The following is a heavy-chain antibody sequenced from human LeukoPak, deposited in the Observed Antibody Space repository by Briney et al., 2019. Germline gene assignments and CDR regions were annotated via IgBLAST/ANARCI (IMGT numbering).Heavy chain of an antibody. V-gene: IGHV3-74*01. D-gene: IGHD5-24*01. Sequence: GGSLRLSCAASEFTFRTHWMNWVRQAPGKGLVWVSHINSDGSSSNYADSVKGRFTISRDNAKDTLYLQMNSLRAEDTAVYFCASEFGYSQNYWGQGTLVTVSS. CDR3: ASEFGYSQNY. CDR1: EFTFRTHW. CDR2: INSDGSSS. J-gene: IGHJ4*02.